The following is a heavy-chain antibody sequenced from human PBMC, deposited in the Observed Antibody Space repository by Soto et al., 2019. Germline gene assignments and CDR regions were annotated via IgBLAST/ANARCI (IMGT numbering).Heavy chain of an antibody. V-gene: IGHV3-33*01. J-gene: IGHJ4*02. CDR1: GFAFHGYA. CDR3: ARERTIRYFDY. CDR2: IWYDGSTE. D-gene: IGHD3-9*01. Sequence: QVHLVESGGGVVQPGGSLRLSCAASGFAFHGYAMHWVRQAPGKGLEWVAVIWYDGSTEYYIDSVKGRFAISRDNSKNTLYLQVNSLRAEDTAVYYCARERTIRYFDYWGQGTAVIVSS.